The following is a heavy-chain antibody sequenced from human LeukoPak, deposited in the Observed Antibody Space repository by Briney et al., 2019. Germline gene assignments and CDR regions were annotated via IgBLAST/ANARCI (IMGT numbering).Heavy chain of an antibody. CDR2: FSVSGGST. J-gene: IGHJ6*02. CDR1: GFTFSSYA. V-gene: IGHV3-23*01. CDR3: AKGVGYYYYGMDV. Sequence: GGSLRLSCAASGFTFSSYAMSWVRQAPGKGLEWVSGFSVSGGSTYYADSVKGRFTISRDNSKNTLYLQMNTLRAEDTGVNYCAKGVGYYYYGMDVWGQGTTVTVSS.